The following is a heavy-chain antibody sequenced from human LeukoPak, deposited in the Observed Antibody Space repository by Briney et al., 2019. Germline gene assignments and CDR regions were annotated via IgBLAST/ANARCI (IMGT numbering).Heavy chain of an antibody. Sequence: GGSLRLSCAASGFTFSSFGMSWVRQAPGKGLEWVSAISGSGGSTYYADSVKGRFTISRDNSKNTLYLQMNSLRAEDTAVYYCAKDLSDILTVHYFDYWGQGTLVTVSS. V-gene: IGHV3-23*01. D-gene: IGHD3-9*01. CDR3: AKDLSDILTVHYFDY. J-gene: IGHJ4*02. CDR2: ISGSGGST. CDR1: GFTFSSFG.